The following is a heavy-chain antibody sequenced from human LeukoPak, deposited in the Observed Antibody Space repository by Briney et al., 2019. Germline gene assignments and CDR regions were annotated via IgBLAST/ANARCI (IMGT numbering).Heavy chain of an antibody. V-gene: IGHV3-30*04. J-gene: IGHJ4*02. CDR2: ISYDGSNK. CDR3: ARARGQLLDDY. Sequence: GGSLRLSCAASGFTFSSYAMHWARQAPGKGLEWVAVISYDGSNKYYADSVKGRFTISRDNSKNTLYLQMNSLRAEDTAVYYCARARGQLLDDYWGQGTLVTVSS. CDR1: GFTFSSYA. D-gene: IGHD2-2*01.